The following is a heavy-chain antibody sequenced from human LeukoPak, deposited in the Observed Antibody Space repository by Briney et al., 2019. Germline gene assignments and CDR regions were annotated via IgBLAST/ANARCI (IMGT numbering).Heavy chain of an antibody. CDR1: GFIFSTYG. CDR3: AKDSGTVVGATH. V-gene: IGHV3-23*01. Sequence: GGSLRLSCAASGFIFSTYGLSWVRQAPGKGLEWVAGITTVDSRTYYADSVKGRFTISRDNSKNTLYLQMNSLRAEDTAVYYCAKDSGTVVGATHWGQGTLVTVSS. CDR2: ITTVDSRT. J-gene: IGHJ4*02. D-gene: IGHD1-26*01.